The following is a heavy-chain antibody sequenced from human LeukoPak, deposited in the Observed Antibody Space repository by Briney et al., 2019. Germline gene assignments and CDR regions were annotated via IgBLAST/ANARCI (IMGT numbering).Heavy chain of an antibody. CDR2: INSDGSST. J-gene: IGHJ4*02. Sequence: GGSLRLSCAASGFTFSSYWMHWVRQAPGKGLVWVSRINSDGSSTSYADSVKGRFTISRDNAKNTLYLQMNSLRAEDTAVYYCAPLGYDSSGYWVWGQGTLVTVSS. CDR3: APLGYDSSGYWV. CDR1: GFTFSSYW. V-gene: IGHV3-74*01. D-gene: IGHD3-22*01.